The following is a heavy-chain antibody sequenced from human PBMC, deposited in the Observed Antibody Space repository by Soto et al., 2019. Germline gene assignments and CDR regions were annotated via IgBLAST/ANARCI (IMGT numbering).Heavy chain of an antibody. Sequence: PGGSLRLSCAASEFTFSGYWMHWVRQAPGKRLVWVSRINSDGSSTSYADTVKGRFTISRDNAKNTLYLQMNSLRAEDTAVYYCARLNGEKQLSVGYYYGMDVWGQGTTVTVSS. CDR2: INSDGSST. CDR3: ARLNGEKQLSVGYYYGMDV. D-gene: IGHD6-6*01. V-gene: IGHV3-74*01. CDR1: EFTFSGYW. J-gene: IGHJ6*02.